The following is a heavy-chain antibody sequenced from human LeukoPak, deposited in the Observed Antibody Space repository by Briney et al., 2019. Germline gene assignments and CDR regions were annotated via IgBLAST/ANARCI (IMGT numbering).Heavy chain of an antibody. J-gene: IGHJ4*02. CDR1: GGSISSTTSY. CDR2: IYYSGST. CDR3: ARNVSTGYFDY. Sequence: PSETLSLTCTVSGGSISSTTSYWGWIRQPPGKGLEWIGSIYYSGSTHYNPSLRSRITISVDTSKNQFSLQLRSVNAADTAVYYCARNVSTGYFDYWGQGTLVTVSS. D-gene: IGHD3-22*01. V-gene: IGHV4-39*01.